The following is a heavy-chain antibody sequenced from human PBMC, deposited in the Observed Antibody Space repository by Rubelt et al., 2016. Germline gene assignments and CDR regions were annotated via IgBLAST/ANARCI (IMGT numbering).Heavy chain of an antibody. V-gene: IGHV7-4-1*02. CDR3: ARVIAAAGRDGNYFDY. J-gene: IGHJ4*02. CDR2: INTNTGNP. CDR1: GYTFTSYA. D-gene: IGHD6-13*01. Sequence: QVQLVQSGSELKKPGASVKVSCKASGYTFTSYAMNWVRQAPGQGLAWMGWINTNTGNPTYAQGFTGRLVFSLDTAVRTEYLQISSLKAEDTAVYYCARVIAAAGRDGNYFDYWGQGTLVTVSS.